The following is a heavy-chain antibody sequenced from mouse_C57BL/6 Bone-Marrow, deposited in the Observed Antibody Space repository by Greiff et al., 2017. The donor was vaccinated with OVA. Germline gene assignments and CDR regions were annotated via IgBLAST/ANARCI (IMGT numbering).Heavy chain of an antibody. V-gene: IGHV1-5*01. CDR3: TRLGYYGSPWFAY. Sequence: EVQLQQSGPVLARPGASVKMSCKTSGYTFTSYWMHWVKQRPGQGLEWIGAIYPGNSDTSYNQKFKGKAKLTAVTSASTAYMELSSLTNEDSAVYYCTRLGYYGSPWFAYWGQGTLVTVSA. CDR1: GYTFTSYW. D-gene: IGHD1-1*01. CDR2: IYPGNSDT. J-gene: IGHJ3*01.